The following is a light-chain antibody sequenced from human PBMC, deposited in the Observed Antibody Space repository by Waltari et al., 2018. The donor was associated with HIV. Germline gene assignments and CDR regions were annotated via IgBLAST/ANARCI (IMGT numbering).Light chain of an antibody. CDR1: SSDLSGNNY. V-gene: IGLV2-8*01. Sequence: QSALNQPPSASGSPGQPVTISCTGTSSDLSGNNYVSWYQQHPGKAPKLMIYEVTKRPPGVRGRFPGCRSGNTAYLNVSGLQDEDEADDYGSAFRAGNNPHWVFGGGSKLTVL. CDR3: SAFRAGNNPHWV. J-gene: IGLJ3*02. CDR2: EVT.